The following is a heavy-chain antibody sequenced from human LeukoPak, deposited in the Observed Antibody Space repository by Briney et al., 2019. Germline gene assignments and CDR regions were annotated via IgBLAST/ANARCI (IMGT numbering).Heavy chain of an antibody. J-gene: IGHJ4*02. CDR3: AKGSTMAAYYYDSSDY. CDR2: ISGSGGST. CDR1: GFTFSSYA. D-gene: IGHD3-22*01. V-gene: IGHV3-23*01. Sequence: GGSLRLSRAASGFTFSSYAMSWVRQAPGKGLEWVSAISGSGGSTYYADSVKGRFTISRDNSKNTLYLQMNSLRAEDTAVYYCAKGSTMAAYYYDSSDYWGQGTLVTVSS.